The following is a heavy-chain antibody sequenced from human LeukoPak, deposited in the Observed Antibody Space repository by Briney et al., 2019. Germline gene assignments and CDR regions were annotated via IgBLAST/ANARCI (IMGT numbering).Heavy chain of an antibody. CDR1: GFTFSSYW. CDR2: INQDGSEK. V-gene: IGHV3-7*05. Sequence: GGSLRLSCATSGFTFSSYWMTWVRQTTGKGLEWVAHINQDGSEKYYVDSVKGRFTISRDNAKNSLYLQMNSLRDEDTAVYYCAKKGAVAVSLDYFDYWGQGTLVTVSS. D-gene: IGHD6-19*01. J-gene: IGHJ4*02. CDR3: AKKGAVAVSLDYFDY.